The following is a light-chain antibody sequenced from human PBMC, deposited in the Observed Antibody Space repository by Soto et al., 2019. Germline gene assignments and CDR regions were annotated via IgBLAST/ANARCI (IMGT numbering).Light chain of an antibody. Sequence: EVVLTQSPGTLSLSPGERATLSCRASQSVSGSDLAWYQQKPGQAPRLLISGVSNRATGTPDRFSGSGSGTDFTLTISSLEPEDFAVFYCHQYGISPPTFGPWTKVEI. V-gene: IGKV3-20*01. CDR3: HQYGISPPT. J-gene: IGKJ1*01. CDR1: QSVSGSD. CDR2: GVS.